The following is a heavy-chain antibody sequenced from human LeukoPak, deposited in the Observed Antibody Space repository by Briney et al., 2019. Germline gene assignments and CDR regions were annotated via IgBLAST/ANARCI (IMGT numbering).Heavy chain of an antibody. D-gene: IGHD3-22*01. Sequence: GGSLRLSCAVSGFTVSNNYMSWVRQAPGKGLEWVSVIHGDGKTYYADSVKGRFTISRDNSKNTLYLQMNSLRAGDTAVYYCAKGSKLVVITRDHYMAVWGKGTTVTISS. V-gene: IGHV3-66*01. J-gene: IGHJ6*03. CDR1: GFTVSNNY. CDR3: AKGSKLVVITRDHYMAV. CDR2: IHGDGKT.